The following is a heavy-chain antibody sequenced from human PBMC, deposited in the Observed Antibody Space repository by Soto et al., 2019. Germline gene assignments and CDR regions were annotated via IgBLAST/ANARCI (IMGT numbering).Heavy chain of an antibody. CDR2: IYGGGNGP. D-gene: IGHD2-2*03. J-gene: IGHJ4*02. Sequence: EVQVLESGGGLVQPGGSLRLSCAATGFTFSDFAMSWVRQAPGKGLEWVSSIYGGGNGPHYADSVKGRVTISRDNSKNTLYLQMTSLRAEDTAVYYCAKMEGMDPWAYSFDYWGQGTLVTVSS. CDR1: GFTFSDFA. CDR3: AKMEGMDPWAYSFDY. V-gene: IGHV3-23*01.